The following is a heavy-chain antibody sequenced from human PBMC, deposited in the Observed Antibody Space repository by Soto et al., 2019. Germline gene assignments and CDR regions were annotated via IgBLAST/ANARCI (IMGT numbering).Heavy chain of an antibody. CDR1: GFTFSDYY. Sequence: GGSLRLSCAASGFTFSDYYMSWIRQAPGKGLEWVSYISSSGSTIYYADSVKGRFTISRDNAKNSLYLQMNSLRAEDTAVYYCARDMYYDILTGSNWFDPWGQGTLVTVSS. D-gene: IGHD3-9*01. J-gene: IGHJ5*02. CDR2: ISSSGSTI. CDR3: ARDMYYDILTGSNWFDP. V-gene: IGHV3-11*01.